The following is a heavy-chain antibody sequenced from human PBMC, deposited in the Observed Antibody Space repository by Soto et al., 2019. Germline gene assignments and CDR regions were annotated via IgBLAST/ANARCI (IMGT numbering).Heavy chain of an antibody. D-gene: IGHD6-13*01. J-gene: IGHJ6*02. Sequence: SVKVSCKASGGTFSSYAISWVRQAPGQGLEWMGGIIPIFGTANYAQKFQGRVTIAADESTSTAYMELSSLRSEDTAVYYCARAGQKAAGYYYYYYGMDVWGQGTTVTVSS. CDR2: IIPIFGTA. CDR3: ARAGQKAAGYYYYYYGMDV. CDR1: GGTFSSYA. V-gene: IGHV1-69*13.